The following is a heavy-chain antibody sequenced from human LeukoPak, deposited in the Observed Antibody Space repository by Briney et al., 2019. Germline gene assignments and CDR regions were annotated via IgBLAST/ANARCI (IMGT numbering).Heavy chain of an antibody. CDR2: IGSSGSTV. CDR3: ARDTLEYSNSPDALDI. D-gene: IGHD4-23*01. CDR1: RFSFSAYE. V-gene: IGHV3-48*03. Sequence: PGGSLRLTCAASRFSFSAYEMNWVRQAPGKGLEWVSYIGSSGSTVYYADSVKGRFTISRDNAKNSLYMQMESLRDEDTAIYYCARDTLEYSNSPDALDIWGQGTMVTVSS. J-gene: IGHJ3*02.